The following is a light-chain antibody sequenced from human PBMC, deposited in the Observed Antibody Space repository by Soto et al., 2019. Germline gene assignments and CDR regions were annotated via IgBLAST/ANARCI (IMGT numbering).Light chain of an antibody. CDR2: KAS. CDR1: QSISSW. V-gene: IGKV1-5*03. J-gene: IGKJ2*01. CDR3: QKYDSHSET. Sequence: DIQMTQSPSTLSASVGDRVTITCRASQSISSWLAWYQQKPGKAPKLLISKASSLESGVPSRFSGSGSGTEFTLTISSLQPDDSATYYCQKYDSHSETFAQGTKLEIK.